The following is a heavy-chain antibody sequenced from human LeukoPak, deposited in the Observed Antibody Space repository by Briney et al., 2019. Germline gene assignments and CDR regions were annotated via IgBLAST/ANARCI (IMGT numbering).Heavy chain of an antibody. CDR1: GASTGSSTYY. CDR3: ASHYVWGTQRYIDY. CDR2: IYYTGMT. J-gene: IGHJ4*02. V-gene: IGHV4-39*01. D-gene: IGHD3-16*02. Sequence: PSETLSLTCTVSGASTGSSTYYWGWTRQPPGKGLEWIGTIYYTGMTYYNPSLKSRVNIAEDRSKNQFSLKLTSLTAADTAVYCCASHYVWGTQRYIDYWGQGILVTVSS.